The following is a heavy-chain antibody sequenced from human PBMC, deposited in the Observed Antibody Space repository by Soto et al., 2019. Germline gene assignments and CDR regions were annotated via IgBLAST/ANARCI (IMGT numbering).Heavy chain of an antibody. Sequence: QVQLEESGPGLVRPSGTLSLTCAVSGASVTSGNWWTWVRHPPGKGLEWIGEIHHSAATSYNPSLTSRVPMSVDISENLFTLNLRSVTAADTAVYHCARVSYGSSGWSIDYWGQGTLVAVSS. J-gene: IGHJ4*02. CDR1: GASVTSGNW. D-gene: IGHD6-19*01. V-gene: IGHV4-4*02. CDR2: IHHSAAT. CDR3: ARVSYGSSGWSIDY.